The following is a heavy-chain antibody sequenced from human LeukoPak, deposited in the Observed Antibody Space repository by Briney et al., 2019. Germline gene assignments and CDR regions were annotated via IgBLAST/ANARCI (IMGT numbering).Heavy chain of an antibody. CDR3: ARGSGKWLRLIHSAWSYAFDI. D-gene: IGHD5-12*01. CDR2: MNPNSGNT. J-gene: IGHJ3*02. CDR1: GYTFTSYD. Sequence: ASVKVSCKASGYTFTSYDINWVRQATGQGLEWMGWMNPNSGNTGYAQKFQGRVTMTRNTSISTAYMELSSLRSEDTAVYYCARGSGKWLRLIHSAWSYAFDIWGQGTMVTVSS. V-gene: IGHV1-8*01.